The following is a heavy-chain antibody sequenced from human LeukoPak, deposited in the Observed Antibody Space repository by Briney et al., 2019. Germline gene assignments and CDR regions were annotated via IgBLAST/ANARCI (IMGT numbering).Heavy chain of an antibody. CDR3: ARPYYDFWSGYFGYFDL. CDR2: IYYSGST. D-gene: IGHD3-3*01. J-gene: IGHJ2*01. V-gene: IGHV4-59*08. CDR1: GGSISSYY. Sequence: SETLSLTCTVSGGSISSYYWSWIRQPPGKGLEWIGYIYYSGSTNYNPSLKSRVTISVETSKNQFSLKLSSVTAADTAVYYCARPYYDFWSGYFGYFDLWGRGTLVTVSS.